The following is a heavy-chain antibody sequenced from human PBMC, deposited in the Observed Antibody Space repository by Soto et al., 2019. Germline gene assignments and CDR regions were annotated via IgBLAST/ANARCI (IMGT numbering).Heavy chain of an antibody. Sequence: PSETLSLTCTFSVVSISSGDYYWSWIRQHPGKGLEWIGTIYFSGTTYYNPSLKSRVTISVDTSKNQFSLNLSSVTAADTAVYYCARRDRSGFYYWLDTWGQGTLVTVSS. V-gene: IGHV4-31*03. D-gene: IGHD3-22*01. CDR3: ARRDRSGFYYWLDT. CDR1: VVSISSGDYY. CDR2: IYFSGTT. J-gene: IGHJ5*02.